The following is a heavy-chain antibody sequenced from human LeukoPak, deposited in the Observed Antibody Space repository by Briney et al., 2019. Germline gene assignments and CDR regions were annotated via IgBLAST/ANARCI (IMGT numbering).Heavy chain of an antibody. CDR3: ARDRRRWLHLTNYYYYYMDV. D-gene: IGHD5-12*01. V-gene: IGHV3-30*04. CDR1: GFTFSSYA. CDR2: ISYDGSNK. J-gene: IGHJ6*03. Sequence: LSGGSLRLSCAASGFTFSSYAMHWVRQAPGKGLEWVAVISYDGSNKYYADSVKGRFTISRDNSKNTLYLQMNSLRAEDTAVYYCARDRRRWLHLTNYYYYYMDVWGKGTTVTVSS.